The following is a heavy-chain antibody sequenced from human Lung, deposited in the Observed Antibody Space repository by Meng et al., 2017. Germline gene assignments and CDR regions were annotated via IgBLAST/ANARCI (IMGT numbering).Heavy chain of an antibody. CDR1: GFIFNTYA. Sequence: QGELGGSGVRVVQPGWSLILSFAASGFIFNTYAMHWVRQAPGKGLEWVSLMSFDGAQIYYSDSVGGRFTISRDNSKNTLYLQMNSLRAEDTAVYYCARDKPPNDVWGRGTLVTVSS. CDR3: ARDKPPNDV. CDR2: MSFDGAQI. J-gene: IGHJ2*01. V-gene: IGHV3-30*01.